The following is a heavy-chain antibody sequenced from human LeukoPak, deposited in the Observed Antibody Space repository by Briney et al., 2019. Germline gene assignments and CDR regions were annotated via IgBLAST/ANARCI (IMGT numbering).Heavy chain of an antibody. CDR3: ARGYYDFWSGTTWRFDP. CDR2: INPSGGST. Sequence: GASVRVSCKASGYTFTSYYMHWVRQAPGQGLEWMGIINPSGGSTSYAQTFQGRVTMTRDMSTSTVYMELSSLRSEDTAVYYCARGYYDFWSGTTWRFDPWGQGTLVTVSS. V-gene: IGHV1-46*01. J-gene: IGHJ5*02. CDR1: GYTFTSYY. D-gene: IGHD3-3*01.